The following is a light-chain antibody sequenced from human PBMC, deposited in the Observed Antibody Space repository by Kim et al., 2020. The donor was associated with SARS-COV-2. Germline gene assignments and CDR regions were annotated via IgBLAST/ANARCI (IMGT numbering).Light chain of an antibody. V-gene: IGLV3-25*03. CDR2: KDN. CDR3: QPAAGRGTYV. Sequence: SYELTQPPSLSVSPGQTARITCSGDTLPEKQTYWYQQKSGQAPLLVIYKDNERPSGIPGRFSGSSSGTTVKLTFSGVQAEDDADDYCQPAAGRGTYVFGT. CDR1: TLPEKQ. J-gene: IGLJ1*01.